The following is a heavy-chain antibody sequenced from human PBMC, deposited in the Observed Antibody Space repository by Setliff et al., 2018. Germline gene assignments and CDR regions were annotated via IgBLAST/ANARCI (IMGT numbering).Heavy chain of an antibody. CDR3: ARSITMVQGIIYYGMDV. CDR1: GYIFKSYV. Sequence: ASVKVSCKASGYIFKSYVIQWVRQAPGQGLEGMGWINAGNGDTEYPRKFQGRVTITRDTSASTVYMELSSLRSEDTAVYYCARSITMVQGIIYYGMDVWGLGTTVTVSS. CDR2: INAGNGDT. J-gene: IGHJ6*02. D-gene: IGHD3-10*01. V-gene: IGHV1-3*01.